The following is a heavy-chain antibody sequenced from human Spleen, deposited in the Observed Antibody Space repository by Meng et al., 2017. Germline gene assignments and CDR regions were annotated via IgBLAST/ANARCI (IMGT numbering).Heavy chain of an antibody. J-gene: IGHJ4*02. D-gene: IGHD6-19*01. Sequence: QLQLQWSGPGLVKPSGTLSLTCAVSGGSISSTKCWNWVRQTAGKGLEWIGEIYHSGTTNYNPSLKSRVTMSVDESKNQFSLKLTSVTAADTAVYYCASYNSGWPQFDSWGQGTLVTVSS. CDR3: ASYNSGWPQFDS. CDR2: IYHSGTT. V-gene: IGHV4-4*02. CDR1: GGSISSTKC.